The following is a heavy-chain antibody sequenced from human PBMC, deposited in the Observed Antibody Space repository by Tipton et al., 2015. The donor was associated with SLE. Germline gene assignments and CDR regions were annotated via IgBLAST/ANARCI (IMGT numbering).Heavy chain of an antibody. V-gene: IGHV1-2*02. CDR1: GYTFTDYY. CDR2: INPYNGVK. D-gene: IGHD5-18*01. CDR3: ARKQPPDY. Sequence: QVQLVQSGAEVKKPGASVKVSCKTSGYTFTDYYMHWVRQAPGQGLEWMGWINPYNGVKNYAQTFQGRVTMTRDSSISTAYMELSRLTSDDTAVYYCARKQPPDYWGQGALVTVSS. J-gene: IGHJ4*02.